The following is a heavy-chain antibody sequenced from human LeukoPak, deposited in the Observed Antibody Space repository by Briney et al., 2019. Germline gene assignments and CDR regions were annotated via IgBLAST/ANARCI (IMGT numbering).Heavy chain of an antibody. V-gene: IGHV3-33*01. CDR1: GFVFSTYG. CDR3: ARDDDYDDHNTFDM. D-gene: IGHD4-17*01. Sequence: PGTSLRLSCAASGFVFSTYGMHWVRQAPGKGLEWVAVIWSHGNTKKYADSVTGRFTISRDNSKNTLYLEMNTLRAEDTAVYYCARDDDYDDHNTFDMWGQGTMVTVSS. J-gene: IGHJ3*02. CDR2: IWSHGNTK.